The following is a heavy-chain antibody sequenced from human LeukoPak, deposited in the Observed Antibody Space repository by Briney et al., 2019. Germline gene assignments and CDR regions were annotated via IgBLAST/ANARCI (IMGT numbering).Heavy chain of an antibody. J-gene: IGHJ4*02. Sequence: SETLSLTCTVSGGSISSGSYYWTWIRQTAGKGLEWIGRIHTSGNTNYNPSLKSRVTISVDTSKNQFSLKLNSVTAADTAVYYCASGVVPADAFDYWGQGTLVTVSS. CDR2: IHTSGNT. CDR1: GGSISSGSYY. V-gene: IGHV4-61*02. CDR3: ASGVVPADAFDY. D-gene: IGHD2-2*01.